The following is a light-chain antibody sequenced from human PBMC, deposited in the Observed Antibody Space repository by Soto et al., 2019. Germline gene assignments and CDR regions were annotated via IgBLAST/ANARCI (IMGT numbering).Light chain of an antibody. CDR3: QQSYRTPRT. CDR2: AAS. Sequence: DLQMTQSPSSLSASVGDRVTITCRASQSVSSRLNWYQQKPGKAPKLLIYAASNLQSGAPSRFSGSGSGTDFTLTISSLQPEDFATYYCQQSYRTPRTFGQGTKVEI. J-gene: IGKJ1*01. V-gene: IGKV1-39*01. CDR1: QSVSSR.